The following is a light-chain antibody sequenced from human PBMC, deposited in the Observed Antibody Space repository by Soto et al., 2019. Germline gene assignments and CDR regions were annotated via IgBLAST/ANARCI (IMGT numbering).Light chain of an antibody. J-gene: IGKJ4*01. V-gene: IGKV1-33*01. Sequence: DIQMTQSPSSLSASVGDRVTITCQASQDISNYLNWYQQKPGKAPKLLIYDASNLETGVPSRFSGSGSGTDFTFTISSRQPEDIATYYCQQYDNLRVTFGGGTKVEIK. CDR1: QDISNY. CDR2: DAS. CDR3: QQYDNLRVT.